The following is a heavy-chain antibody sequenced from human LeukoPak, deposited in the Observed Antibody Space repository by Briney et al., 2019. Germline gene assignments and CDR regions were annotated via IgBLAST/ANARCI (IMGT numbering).Heavy chain of an antibody. CDR3: VNYYDSRGYYLFEF. V-gene: IGHV4-39*01. J-gene: IGHJ4*02. D-gene: IGHD3-22*01. Sequence: SETLSLTCTVSGGSINRCGHYWAWIRQTPGKGLEWIGTIYHSGRTYYNPSVESRVTMSIDTSENQFSLKLASVTAADTAVYFCVNYYDSRGYYLFEFWGQGMLVTVSS. CDR1: GGSINRCGHY. CDR2: IYHSGRT.